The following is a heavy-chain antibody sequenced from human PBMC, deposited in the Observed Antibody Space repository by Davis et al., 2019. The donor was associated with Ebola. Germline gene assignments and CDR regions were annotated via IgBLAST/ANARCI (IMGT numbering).Heavy chain of an antibody. Sequence: AASVKVSCKASGYTFRSYGISWVRQAPGQGLEWMGWINSHNGNTNYAQKLQGRVTMTTDTSTRTAYMELRSLRSDDTAVYYCARDQFQDYSNYAQVRFDPWGQGTLVTVS. J-gene: IGHJ5*02. D-gene: IGHD4-11*01. CDR3: ARDQFQDYSNYAQVRFDP. CDR1: GYTFRSYG. CDR2: INSHNGNT. V-gene: IGHV1-18*01.